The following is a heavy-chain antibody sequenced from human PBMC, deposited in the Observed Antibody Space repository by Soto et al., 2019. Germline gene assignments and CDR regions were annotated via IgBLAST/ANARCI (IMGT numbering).Heavy chain of an antibody. CDR2: MYPGDSDT. D-gene: IGHD3-16*01. CDR3: ARNMITFGGTPTSSEGDFGMDV. CDR1: GYSFTTYW. Sequence: GESLKISCKGFGYSFTTYWIGWVRQKPGKGLEWMGMMYPGDSDTRYSPSFQGQVTISADKSISTAYLQWSSLKASDSAIYYCARNMITFGGTPTSSEGDFGMDVWGHGTAVTVSS. J-gene: IGHJ6*02. V-gene: IGHV5-51*01.